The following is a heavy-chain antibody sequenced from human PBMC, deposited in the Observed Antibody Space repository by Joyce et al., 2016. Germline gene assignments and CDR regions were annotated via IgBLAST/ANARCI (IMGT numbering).Heavy chain of an antibody. J-gene: IGHJ4*02. CDR1: GFTFSTYG. V-gene: IGHV3-33*01. D-gene: IGHD2-2*01. CDR3: AREGIYCSSTSCGLDY. Sequence: QVQLEESGGGVVQPGRSLRLSCVASGFTFSTYGMDWVRQAPGKGVEGVARYGGSKKYYGDSVKGRFTISRDNSRNTVYLQMNSLRDEDTAVYYCAREGIYCSSTSCGLDYWGQGTLVTVTS. CDR2: RYGGSKK.